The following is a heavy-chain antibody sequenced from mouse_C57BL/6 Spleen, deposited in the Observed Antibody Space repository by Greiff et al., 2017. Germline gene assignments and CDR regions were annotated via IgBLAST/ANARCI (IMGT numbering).Heavy chain of an antibody. CDR1: GYTFTSYW. D-gene: IGHD2-4*01. V-gene: IGHV1-53*01. J-gene: IGHJ3*01. CDR2: INPSNGGT. Sequence: QVHVKQPGTELVKPGASVKLSCKASGYTFTSYWMHWVKQRPGQGLEWIGNINPSNGGTNYNEKFKSKATLTVDKSSSTAYMQLSSLTSEDSAVYCCARSGIYYDYDAWFAYWGQGTLVTVSA. CDR3: ARSGIYYDYDAWFAY.